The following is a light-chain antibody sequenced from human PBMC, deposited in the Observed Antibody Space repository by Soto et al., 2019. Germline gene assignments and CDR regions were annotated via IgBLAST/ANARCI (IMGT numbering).Light chain of an antibody. CDR1: QSVSGW. CDR2: DAS. V-gene: IGKV1-5*01. CDR3: QQYDDYSWKT. J-gene: IGKJ1*01. Sequence: DVKMTQSLSTLSASVGDTVTVTCRASQSVSGWLAWYQQKPGEAPKLLIYDASSLDSGVPARFSGSGSGTEFTLTVSILQPDDFATYYCQQYDDYSWKTFGQGTKVDIK.